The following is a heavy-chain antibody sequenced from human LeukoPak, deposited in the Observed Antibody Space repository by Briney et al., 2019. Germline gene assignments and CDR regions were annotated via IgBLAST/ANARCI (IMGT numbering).Heavy chain of an antibody. Sequence: ASVKVSCKASGYTFTSYYMHWVRQAPGQGLEWMGWINPNSGGTNYAQKFQGRVTMTRDTSISTAYMELSRLRSDDTAVYYCARYDGDSSGTPIDYWGQGTLVTVSS. CDR1: GYTFTSYY. CDR3: ARYDGDSSGTPIDY. J-gene: IGHJ4*02. V-gene: IGHV1-2*02. D-gene: IGHD3-22*01. CDR2: INPNSGGT.